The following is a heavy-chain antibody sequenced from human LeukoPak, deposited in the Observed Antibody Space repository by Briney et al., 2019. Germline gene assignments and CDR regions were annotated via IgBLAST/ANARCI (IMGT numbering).Heavy chain of an antibody. CDR1: GGSISNYY. Sequence: SETLSLTCTVSGGSISNYYWSWIRQPPGKALEWIGYIYYTGTTNYNPSLKSRVTISVDTSKNQFSLKLSSVTAADTAVYYCASSRPGPRSGSYPRWGQGTLVTVSS. CDR2: IYYTGTT. D-gene: IGHD1-26*01. CDR3: ASSRPGPRSGSYPR. J-gene: IGHJ4*02. V-gene: IGHV4-59*12.